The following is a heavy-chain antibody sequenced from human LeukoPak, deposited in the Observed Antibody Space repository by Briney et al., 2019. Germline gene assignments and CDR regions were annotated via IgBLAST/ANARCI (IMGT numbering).Heavy chain of an antibody. CDR1: GFTCSSYW. J-gene: IGHJ4*02. CDR2: ISSSSSYI. CDR3: ARDGFGKQLEPNYFDY. D-gene: IGHD6-6*01. V-gene: IGHV3-21*01. Sequence: GGSLRLSCAASGFTCSSYWMHWVRQAPGKGLEWVSSISSSSSYIYYADSVKGRFTISRDNAKNSLYLQMNSLRAEDTAVYYCARDGFGKQLEPNYFDYWGQGTLVTVSS.